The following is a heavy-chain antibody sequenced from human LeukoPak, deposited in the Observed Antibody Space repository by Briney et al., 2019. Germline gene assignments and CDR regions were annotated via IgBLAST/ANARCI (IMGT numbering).Heavy chain of an antibody. CDR2: VRGSGSTL. Sequence: PGGSLRLSWAASGLTFGVHFMNWVSQLPGKRLEWVAYVRGSGSTLYYADSVKGRFTVSRDNANSSLYLQMNSLRVEDTALYYCVRQFASWGQGTLVTVSS. CDR1: GLTFGVHF. V-gene: IGHV3-48*01. J-gene: IGHJ5*01. CDR3: VRQFAS.